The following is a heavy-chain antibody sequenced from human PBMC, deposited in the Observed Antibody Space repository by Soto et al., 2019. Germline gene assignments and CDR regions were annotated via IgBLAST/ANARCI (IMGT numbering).Heavy chain of an antibody. CDR3: ANSQYYYDSSGYSPLNWFDP. J-gene: IGHJ5*02. V-gene: IGHV1-69*06. D-gene: IGHD3-22*01. CDR1: GGTFSSYA. Sequence: AVQVSCKASGGTFSSYAISWVRQAPGKGGEGVGGIIPIFRTSNYAQKFQVRVTITADKSTSTAYMELSSLRSEDTAVYYCANSQYYYDSSGYSPLNWFDPWGQGTLVTVSS. CDR2: IIPIFRTS.